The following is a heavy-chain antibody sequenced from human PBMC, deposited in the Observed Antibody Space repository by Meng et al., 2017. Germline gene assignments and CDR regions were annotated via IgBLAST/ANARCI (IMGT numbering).Heavy chain of an antibody. CDR3: ARDTRYGSGSYVDY. D-gene: IGHD3-10*01. J-gene: IGHJ4*02. V-gene: IGHV4-61*02. Sequence: LRLSCTVSGGSISSGSYYWSWIRQPAGKGLEWIGRIYTSGSTNYNPSLKSRVTISVDTSKNQFSLKLSSVTAADTAAYYCARDTRYGSGSYVDYWGQGTLVTVSS. CDR2: IYTSGST. CDR1: GGSISSGSYY.